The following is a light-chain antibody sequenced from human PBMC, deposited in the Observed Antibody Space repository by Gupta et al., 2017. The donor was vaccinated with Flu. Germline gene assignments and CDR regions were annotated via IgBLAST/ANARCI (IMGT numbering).Light chain of an antibody. CDR1: QSISTH. V-gene: IGKV1-39*01. Sequence: SSLSATVGDRVTITCRASQSISTHLNWYQQKPGKAPKLLIYATSSLQSGVPSRFSGSASGTDFTLTISSRQPEDFATYYCQQSDSNPMYTFGQGTKMEIK. CDR2: ATS. J-gene: IGKJ2*01. CDR3: QQSDSNPMYT.